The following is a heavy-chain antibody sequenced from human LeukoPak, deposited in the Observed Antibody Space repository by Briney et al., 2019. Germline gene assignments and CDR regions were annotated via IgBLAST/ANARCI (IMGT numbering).Heavy chain of an antibody. CDR2: ISDIGSI. V-gene: IGHV4-59*08. D-gene: IGHD2/OR15-2a*01. CDR3: AGHHPRNTVDF. J-gene: IGHJ4*02. Sequence: SETLSLTCTVSGGSISSYYWSWIRQPPGKGLEWIAYISDIGSINYSPSLKSRVTISLDTSKNQFSLKLSSVTAADTAVYYCAGHHPRNTVDFWGQGTLVTVSS. CDR1: GGSISSYY.